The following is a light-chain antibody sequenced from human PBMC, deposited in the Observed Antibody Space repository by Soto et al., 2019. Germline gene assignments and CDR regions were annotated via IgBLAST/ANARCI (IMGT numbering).Light chain of an antibody. V-gene: IGKV3-20*01. CDR3: QQYGSSPWT. J-gene: IGKJ2*01. Sequence: ELVLTQSPGTLSLSPGERATLSCRASQSIASSYLAWYQQRRGQAPRLLVSGTSSRATGIPDRFSGSGSGTDFTLTITRLEPEDFAVYYCQQYGSSPWTFGQGTKLEIK. CDR2: GTS. CDR1: QSIASSY.